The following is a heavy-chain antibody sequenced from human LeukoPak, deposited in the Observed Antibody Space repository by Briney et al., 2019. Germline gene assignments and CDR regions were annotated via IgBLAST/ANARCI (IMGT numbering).Heavy chain of an antibody. CDR1: GYTFTSYA. Sequence: GASVKVSCKASGYTFTSYAMHWVRQAPGQRLEWMGWINAGNGNTKYSQEFQGRVTITRDTSASTAYMELSSLRSEDTAVYYCARGAAAGTWWFDPWGQGTLVTVSS. CDR2: INAGNGNT. D-gene: IGHD6-13*01. V-gene: IGHV1-3*03. CDR3: ARGAAAGTWWFDP. J-gene: IGHJ5*02.